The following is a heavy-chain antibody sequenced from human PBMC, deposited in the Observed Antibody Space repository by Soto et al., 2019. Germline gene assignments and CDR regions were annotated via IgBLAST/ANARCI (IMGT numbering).Heavy chain of an antibody. J-gene: IGHJ6*03. CDR3: ARGPVGYYMAV. CDR1: GGSSSGYY. V-gene: IGHV4-34*01. Sequence: SETLSLTCVVYGGSSSGYYWSWIRQPPGKGLEWIGEIHHSGSTNYNPSLKSRVTIPVDMSKNQFSLKLSSVTAADTAVYYCARGPVGYYMAVWGKGTTVTVSS. CDR2: IHHSGST.